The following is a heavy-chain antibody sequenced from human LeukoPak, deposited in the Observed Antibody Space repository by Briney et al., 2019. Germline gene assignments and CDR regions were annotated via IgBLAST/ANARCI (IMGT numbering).Heavy chain of an antibody. D-gene: IGHD3-22*01. CDR2: ISSSGNT. CDR3: ARVESVVAFDY. CDR1: GASISGYF. Sequence: SETLSLTCTVSGASISGYFWSWIRQPPGKGLEWIGYISSSGNTNYNPSLKSRVTISVDTSKNRFSLKLSSVTAADTAVYYCARVESVVAFDYWGQGTLVTVSS. V-gene: IGHV4-59*08. J-gene: IGHJ4*02.